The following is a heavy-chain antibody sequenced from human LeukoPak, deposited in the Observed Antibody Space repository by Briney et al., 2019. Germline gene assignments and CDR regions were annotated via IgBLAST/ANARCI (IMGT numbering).Heavy chain of an antibody. CDR1: GYTFTDYY. J-gene: IGHJ4*02. Sequence: ASVKVSCRASGYTFTDYYIHWVRQAPGQGLEWMGWINPNNGGTNYAQKFQGRVTMTRDTSISTAYMELSRLRSDDTAVYYCAREVDYYDTSDYFPLGYWGQGTLVTVSS. CDR2: INPNNGGT. CDR3: AREVDYYDTSDYFPLGY. V-gene: IGHV1-2*02. D-gene: IGHD3-22*01.